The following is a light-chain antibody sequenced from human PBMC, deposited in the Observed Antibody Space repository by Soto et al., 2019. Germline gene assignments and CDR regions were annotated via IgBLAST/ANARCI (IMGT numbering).Light chain of an antibody. CDR3: AAWDDSLNGLYV. J-gene: IGLJ1*01. CDR1: SSNIGSNT. Sequence: QSVLTQPPSASGTPGQRVTISCSGSSSNIGSNTVNWYQQLPGTAPKLLIYSNNQRPSGVPDRFSGSKSGTSASLAISGLQSEDEADYYCAAWDDSLNGLYVFGTGTNATVL. CDR2: SNN. V-gene: IGLV1-44*01.